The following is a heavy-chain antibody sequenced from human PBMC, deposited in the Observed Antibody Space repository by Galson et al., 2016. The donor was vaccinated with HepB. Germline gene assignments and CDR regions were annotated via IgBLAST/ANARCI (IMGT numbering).Heavy chain of an antibody. CDR3: ATRFCRAASCYSGVPDS. V-gene: IGHV3-53*01. Sequence: SLRLSCAVAGFSVGKNNMIWVRQAPGKGLEWVSVIYGGDRTQYADSVKGRFIISRDNSNNSLSRQMNNVRVDDTAVYYCATRFCRAASCYSGVPDSWGQGIRVTVSS. D-gene: IGHD2-15*01. CDR1: GFSVGKNN. CDR2: IYGGDRT. J-gene: IGHJ4*02.